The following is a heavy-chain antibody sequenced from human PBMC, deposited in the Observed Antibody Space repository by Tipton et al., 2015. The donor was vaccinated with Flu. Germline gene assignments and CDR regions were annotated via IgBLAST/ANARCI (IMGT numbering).Heavy chain of an antibody. CDR1: GYSIRSAYY. V-gene: IGHV4-38-2*02. CDR3: AREGPYFYGMDV. CDR2: IYHSGTT. J-gene: IGHJ6*02. Sequence: TLSLTCSVSGYSIRSAYYWGWVRRPPGKGLEWIGTIYHSGTTYYNPSLKSRLTISIDTSKNQFSLRLNGVTGADTAVYYCAREGPYFYGMDVWGQGTTVTVSS.